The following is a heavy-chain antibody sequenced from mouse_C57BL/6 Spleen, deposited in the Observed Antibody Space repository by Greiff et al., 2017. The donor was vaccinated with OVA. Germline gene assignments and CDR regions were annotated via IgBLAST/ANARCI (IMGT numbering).Heavy chain of an antibody. CDR2: IYPGSGST. CDR1: GYTFTSYW. D-gene: IGHD1-1*01. V-gene: IGHV1-55*01. CDR3: ARRWDYYGSSPLFDY. Sequence: VQLQQPGAELVKPGASVKMSCKASGYTFTSYWITWVKQRPGQGLEWIGDIYPGSGSTNYNEKFKSKATLTVDTSSSTAYMQLSSLTSEDSAVYYCARRWDYYGSSPLFDYWGQGTTLTVSS. J-gene: IGHJ2*01.